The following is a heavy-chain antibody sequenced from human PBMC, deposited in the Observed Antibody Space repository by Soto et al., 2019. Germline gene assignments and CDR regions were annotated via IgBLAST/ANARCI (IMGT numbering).Heavy chain of an antibody. Sequence: QSQTLSLTCAISGDSVSSNSAAWNWIRQSPSRGLEWLGRTYYRSKWYNDYAVSVKSRITINPDTSKNQFSLQLNSVTPEDTTVYYCAREDTPRRYCSSTSCYDAFDIWGQGTMVTVSS. CDR2: TYYRSKWYN. CDR3: AREDTPRRYCSSTSCYDAFDI. CDR1: GDSVSSNSAA. J-gene: IGHJ3*02. V-gene: IGHV6-1*01. D-gene: IGHD2-2*01.